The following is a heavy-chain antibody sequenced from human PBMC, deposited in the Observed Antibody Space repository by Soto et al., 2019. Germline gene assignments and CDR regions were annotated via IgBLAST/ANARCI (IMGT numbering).Heavy chain of an antibody. J-gene: IGHJ4*02. CDR2: IYYSGST. CDR1: GGSSSSYY. D-gene: IGHD2-21*02. V-gene: IGHV4-59*01. CDR3: ARAYCGGDCYCDY. Sequence: QVQLQESGPGLVKPSETLSLTCTVSGGSSSSYYWSWIRQPPGKGLEWIGYIYYSGSTNYNPSLKSRVTISVDTSKNQFSLKLSSVTAADTAVYYCARAYCGGDCYCDYWGQGTLVTVSS.